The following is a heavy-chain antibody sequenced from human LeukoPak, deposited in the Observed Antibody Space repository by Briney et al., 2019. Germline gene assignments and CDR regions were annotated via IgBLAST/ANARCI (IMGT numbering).Heavy chain of an antibody. CDR2: IKQDGSDK. D-gene: IGHD4-17*01. CDR3: ARGTTGY. J-gene: IGHJ4*02. V-gene: IGHV3-7*01. CDR1: GFTFSDYW. Sequence: PGGSLRLSCAASGFTFSDYWMSWVRQTPGKGLEWVANIKQDGSDKYYVDSVKGRFTISRDNAKNSLYLQMNSLRAEDTAVYYCARGTTGYWGQGTLVTVSS.